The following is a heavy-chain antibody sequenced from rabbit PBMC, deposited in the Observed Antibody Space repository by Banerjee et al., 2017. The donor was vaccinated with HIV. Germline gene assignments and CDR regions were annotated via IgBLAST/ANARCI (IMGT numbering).Heavy chain of an antibody. Sequence: EQLEESGGGLVKPEGSLTLTCNASGFSFSRGYDMCWVRQAPGRGLEWIGCIYTGNIKTYYASWAKGRFTLSKSSSTTVDLKMTSLTAADTATYFCARDNGSGDYIDVYFDLWGPGTLVTVS. CDR1: GFSFSRGYD. CDR2: IYTGNIKT. CDR3: ARDNGSGDYIDVYFDL. D-gene: IGHD1-1*01. J-gene: IGHJ4*01. V-gene: IGHV1S45*01.